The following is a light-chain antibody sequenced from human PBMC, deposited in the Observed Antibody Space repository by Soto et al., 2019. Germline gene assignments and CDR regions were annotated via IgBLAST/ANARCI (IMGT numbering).Light chain of an antibody. CDR1: QSVSSN. CDR3: QQYNNWPPGMYT. CDR2: GAS. J-gene: IGKJ2*01. Sequence: EIVMTQSPATLSVSPGERATLSCRASQSVSSNLAWYQQKPGQAPRLLIYGASTRPTGIPARFSGSGAGTECTLTISSLQSEDFAVYYCQQYNNWPPGMYTFGQGTKLEIK. V-gene: IGKV3-15*01.